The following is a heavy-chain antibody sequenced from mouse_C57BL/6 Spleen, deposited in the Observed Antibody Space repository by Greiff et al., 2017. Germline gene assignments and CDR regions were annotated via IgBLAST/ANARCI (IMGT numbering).Heavy chain of an antibody. CDR1: GFTFSDYG. Sequence: EVKVVESGGGLVKPGGSLKLSCAASGFTFSDYGMHWVRQAPEKGLEWVAYISSGSSTIYYADTVKGRFTISRDNAKTTLFLQMTSLRSEDTAMYYCAREATVVAYFDYWGQGTTLTVSS. V-gene: IGHV5-17*01. J-gene: IGHJ2*01. D-gene: IGHD1-1*01. CDR3: AREATVVAYFDY. CDR2: ISSGSSTI.